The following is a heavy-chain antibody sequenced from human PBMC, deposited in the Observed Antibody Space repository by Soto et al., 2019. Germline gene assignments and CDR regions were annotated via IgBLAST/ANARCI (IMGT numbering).Heavy chain of an antibody. CDR1: GFTFSNYA. CDR3: AKEDTAMVANWYFDL. Sequence: QVQLVESGGGVVQPGKSLRLSCAASGFTFSNYAMHWVRQAPGKGLEWVAVISYDGSNKYYADSVKGRFTISRDNSKNTLYVQMNSLRAEDTAVYYCAKEDTAMVANWYFDLWGSGTLVTVSS. J-gene: IGHJ2*01. V-gene: IGHV3-30-3*02. D-gene: IGHD5-18*01. CDR2: ISYDGSNK.